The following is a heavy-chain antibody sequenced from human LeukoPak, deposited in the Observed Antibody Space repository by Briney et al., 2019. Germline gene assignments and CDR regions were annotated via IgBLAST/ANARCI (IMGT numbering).Heavy chain of an antibody. CDR1: GYTFTGYY. D-gene: IGHD1-26*01. J-gene: IGHJ4*02. CDR3: AREVGHLTDY. CDR2: INPNSGGT. Sequence: ASVKVSCKASGYTFTGYYMHWVRQAPGQGLEWMGWINPNSGGTNYAQKFQGRVTLTRDMSTSTDYLELSSLRSEDTAVYYCAREVGHLTDYWGQGTLVTVSS. V-gene: IGHV1-2*02.